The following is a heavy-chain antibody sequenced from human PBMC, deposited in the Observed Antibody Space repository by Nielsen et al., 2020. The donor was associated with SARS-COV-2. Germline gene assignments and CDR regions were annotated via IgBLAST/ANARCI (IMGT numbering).Heavy chain of an antibody. Sequence: SETLSLTCTVSGGSISSYYWSWIRQPPGKGLEWIGYIYYSGSTNYNPSLKSRVTISVDTSKNQFSLKLSSVTAADTAVYYCARRSYSGSYYGMDDWGQGTTVTVSS. CDR3: ARRSYSGSYYGMDD. V-gene: IGHV4-59*01. CDR1: GGSISSYY. D-gene: IGHD1-26*01. CDR2: IYYSGST. J-gene: IGHJ6*02.